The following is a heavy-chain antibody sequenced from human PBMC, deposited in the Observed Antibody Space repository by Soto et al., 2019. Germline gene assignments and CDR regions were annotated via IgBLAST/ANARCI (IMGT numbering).Heavy chain of an antibody. CDR3: ARDVDADFRTDFDY. D-gene: IGHD4-17*01. V-gene: IGHV1-18*01. Sequence: ASVKVSCKASGYTFASYAISWMRQAPGQGLEWMGWISAYNGNTNYAQKLQGRVTMTTDTSTSTAYMELRSLRSDDTALYYCARDVDADFRTDFDYWGRGTLVTVSS. CDR2: ISAYNGNT. CDR1: GYTFASYA. J-gene: IGHJ4*02.